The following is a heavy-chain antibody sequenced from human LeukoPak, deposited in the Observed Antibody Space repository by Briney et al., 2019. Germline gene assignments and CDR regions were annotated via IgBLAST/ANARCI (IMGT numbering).Heavy chain of an antibody. V-gene: IGHV3-21*01. CDR3: ARDDYYDINGHPEDGFNI. CDR1: GFTFSSYG. J-gene: IGHJ3*02. Sequence: PGGSLRLSCAASGFTFSSYGINWVRHAAGKGLEWVSSIRGGSPYTSYADSVNGRFTIARGDPKNALYLQVDSLGAEDTAVYYCARDDYYDINGHPEDGFNIWGQGTMVTVSS. CDR2: IRGGSPYT. D-gene: IGHD3-22*01.